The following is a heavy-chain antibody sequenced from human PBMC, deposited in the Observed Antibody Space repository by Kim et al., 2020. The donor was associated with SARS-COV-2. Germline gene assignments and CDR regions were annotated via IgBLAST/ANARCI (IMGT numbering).Heavy chain of an antibody. D-gene: IGHD3-3*01. CDR1: GHSFIDHD. CDR2: INTNTGNP. Sequence: ASVKVSCKVSGHSFIDHDMNWVRQAPGQGLEWMGWINTNTGNPTYAQGFTGRFVFSLDTSVSTAYLQISSLKAEDTAIYYCASRPIRKPEYLRPKFYSDYMDVWGNGTTVTVSS. CDR3: ASRPIRKPEYLRPKFYSDYMDV. V-gene: IGHV7-4-1*02. J-gene: IGHJ6*03.